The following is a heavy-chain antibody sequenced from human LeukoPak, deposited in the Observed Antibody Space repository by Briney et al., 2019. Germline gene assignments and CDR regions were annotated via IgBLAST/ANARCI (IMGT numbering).Heavy chain of an antibody. CDR1: GGTFSSYA. V-gene: IGHV1-69*06. Sequence: SVTVSCKASGGTFSSYAISWVRQAPGQGLEWMGRIIPIFGTANYAQKFQGRVTITADKSTSTAYMELSSLRSEDTAVYYCARERSGYYTMVDYWGQGTLVTVSS. J-gene: IGHJ4*02. CDR3: ARERSGYYTMVDY. CDR2: IIPIFGTA. D-gene: IGHD3-22*01.